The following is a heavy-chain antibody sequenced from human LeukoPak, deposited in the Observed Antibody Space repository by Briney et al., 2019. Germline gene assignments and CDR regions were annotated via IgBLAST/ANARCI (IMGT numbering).Heavy chain of an antibody. CDR1: GGSISSYY. CDR3: ARGYIITMVRGVINSENQNWFDP. CDR2: IYYSGST. J-gene: IGHJ5*02. Sequence: SETLSLTCTVSGGSISSYYWSWLRQPPGKGLEWFGYIYYSGSTNYNPSLKSRVTISVDTSKNQFSLKLSSVTAADTAVYYCARGYIITMVRGVINSENQNWFDPWGQGTLVTVSS. V-gene: IGHV4-59*01. D-gene: IGHD3-10*01.